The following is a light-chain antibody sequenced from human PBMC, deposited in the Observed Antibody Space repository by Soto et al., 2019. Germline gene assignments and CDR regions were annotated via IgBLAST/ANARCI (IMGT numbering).Light chain of an antibody. V-gene: IGKV1-9*01. CDR1: QAVPNN. CDR2: EES. Sequence: DIHLTQSTSFLSASVGDRVTITCRPSQAVPNNMAWYQQKPGKPPKLLIYEESTLHSGVPSRFSGRTSGTQFTRTIDSLQPEDFATYYCQQVKTYPRTFGGGTKVEIK. CDR3: QQVKTYPRT. J-gene: IGKJ4*01.